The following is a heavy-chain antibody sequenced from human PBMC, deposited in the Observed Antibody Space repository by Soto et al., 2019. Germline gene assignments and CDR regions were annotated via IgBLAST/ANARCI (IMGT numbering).Heavy chain of an antibody. J-gene: IGHJ6*02. D-gene: IGHD5-12*01. CDR2: IYYSGST. CDR3: ARDPGGYRYYYYYGMDV. CDR1: GGAISTYY. V-gene: IGHV4-59*01. Sequence: QVQLQESGPGLVKLSETLSLTCTGSGGAISTYYWSWIRQPPGKGLEWIGYIYYSGSTNYNPSLKSRVTISVDTSKHQFALKLRSVTAAATAVYYCARDPGGYRYYYYYGMDVWGQGTTVTVSS.